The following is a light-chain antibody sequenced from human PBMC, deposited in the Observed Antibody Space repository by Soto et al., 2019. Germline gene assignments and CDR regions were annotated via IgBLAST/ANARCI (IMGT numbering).Light chain of an antibody. J-gene: IGKJ4*01. CDR3: MQALNVPLT. CDR2: FAS. V-gene: IGKV2-28*01. CDR1: ESLLHSKGNNY. Sequence: DVVMTQSPLSLVVTPGEPASISCRSSESLLHSKGNNYLDWYLQKPGQSPQLLIYFASNRASGVPDRFSGSASGTDLTLTISRVEAEDVGVYYCMQALNVPLTFGGGTRVEI.